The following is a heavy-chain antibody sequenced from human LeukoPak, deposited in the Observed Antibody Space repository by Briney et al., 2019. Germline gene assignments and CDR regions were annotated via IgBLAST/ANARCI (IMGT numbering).Heavy chain of an antibody. CDR1: GGSISSYY. CDR2: IYYSGST. J-gene: IGHJ4*02. V-gene: IGHV4-59*01. CDR3: ARGSRELYYFDY. D-gene: IGHD1-7*01. Sequence: SETLSLTCTVSGGSISSYYWSWIRQPPGKGLEWIGYIYYSGSTKYNPSLKSRVTISVDASKTQFSLKLNSVTAADTAVYYCARGSRELYYFDYWGQGTPVTVSS.